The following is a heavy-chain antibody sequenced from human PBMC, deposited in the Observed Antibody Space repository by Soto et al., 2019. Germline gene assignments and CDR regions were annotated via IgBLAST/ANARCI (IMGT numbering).Heavy chain of an antibody. CDR3: ARGSIYNFDSSGTEVWFDP. J-gene: IGHJ5*02. D-gene: IGHD3-22*01. CDR2: IYHTGST. Sequence: PETLSLTCTVSGGSVSSNSYYWNWIRLPPGKGLEWLGYIYHTGSTQYSPSLKSRVIISVETSQNQVFLKMSSVTAADTAVYSCARGSIYNFDSSGTEVWFDPWGQGTMLTVS. CDR1: GGSVSSNSYY. V-gene: IGHV4-61*01.